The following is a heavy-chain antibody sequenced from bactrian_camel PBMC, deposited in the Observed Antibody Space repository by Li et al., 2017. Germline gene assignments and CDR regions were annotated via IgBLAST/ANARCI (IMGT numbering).Heavy chain of an antibody. Sequence: HVQLVESGGGSVQAGGSLRLSCVASGFNSRYCMDWFRQTPGKEREGVARIENDGTISYADSVKGRFTISQDKAKSTLYLQMNSLKPDDSAMYFCAADHGNHCSGGYSYVGHWDQFHVWGQGTQVTVS. CDR2: IENDGTI. D-gene: IGHD2*01. CDR1: GFNSRYC. J-gene: IGHJ4*01. V-gene: IGHV3S6*01. CDR3: AADHGNHCSGGYSYVGHWDQFHV.